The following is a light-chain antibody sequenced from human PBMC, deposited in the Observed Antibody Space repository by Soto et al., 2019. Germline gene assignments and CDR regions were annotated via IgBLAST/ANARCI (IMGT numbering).Light chain of an antibody. V-gene: IGKV1-5*01. CDR2: DAS. Sequence: DIQMTQSPSTLSASVGDRVTITCRASQSVNKWLAWYQQKPGRAPNLVIYDASTLQTSVTSTFSGSGSGTEFTLTISSLQTDDFGTDDGQQYQSWPYTFGQGTKLEIK. J-gene: IGKJ2*01. CDR1: QSVNKW. CDR3: QQYQSWPYT.